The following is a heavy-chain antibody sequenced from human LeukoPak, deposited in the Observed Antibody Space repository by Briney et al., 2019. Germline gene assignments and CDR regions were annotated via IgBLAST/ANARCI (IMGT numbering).Heavy chain of an antibody. CDR1: GDSLSANNTA. V-gene: IGHV6-1*01. J-gene: IGHJ4*02. CDR3: ARGTWGSTYYFDY. Sequence: SQTLSLTCAISGDSLSANNTAWNWIRQSPSRGPEWLGRTYYRSKWYSNYAVSVKSRITINPDTSKDQFSLQLNSVTPEDTVVYYCARGTWGSTYYFDYWGQGTLVTVSS. D-gene: IGHD7-27*01. CDR2: TYYRSKWYS.